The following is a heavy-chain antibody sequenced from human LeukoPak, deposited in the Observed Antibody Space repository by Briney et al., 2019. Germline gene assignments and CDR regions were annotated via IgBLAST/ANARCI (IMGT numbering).Heavy chain of an antibody. V-gene: IGHV4-31*03. CDR3: ARDRANGLDG. CDR1: GGSISSGGYY. Sequence: SETLSLTCTVSGGSISSGGYYWIWIRQHPGKGLEWIGYIYYSGSTYYNPSLKSRVTISVDTSKNQFSLKLSSVTAADTAGYYCARDRANGLDGWGQSTTVTCSS. CDR2: IYYSGST. J-gene: IGHJ6*02. D-gene: IGHD3-10*01.